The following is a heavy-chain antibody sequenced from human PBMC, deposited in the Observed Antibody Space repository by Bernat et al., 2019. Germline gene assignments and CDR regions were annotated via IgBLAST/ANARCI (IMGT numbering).Heavy chain of an antibody. V-gene: IGHV3-7*01. D-gene: IGHD3-16*01. CDR2: IKSDGSEK. J-gene: IGHJ4*02. CDR1: GFTFSTFW. CDR3: ARAYY. Sequence: EVQLVESGGGLVQPGGSLRLSCAASGFTFSTFWMTWVRQGPGKGLEWVANIKSDGSEKYYVDSVKGRFTISRDNGRDSPYLQMNSLRAEDTAVYYCARAYYWGQGTLVTVSS.